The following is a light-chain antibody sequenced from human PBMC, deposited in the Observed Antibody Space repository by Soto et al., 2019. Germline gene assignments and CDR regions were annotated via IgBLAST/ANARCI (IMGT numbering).Light chain of an antibody. CDR2: DAS. Sequence: EIVLTQSPATLSSSPGERATLSCRASQSVSSYLAWYQQKPGQAPRLLIYDASNRATGIPARFSGSGSGTDFTLTISSLEPEDFAVYYCQQHNDWPTFGQGTRLEI. V-gene: IGKV3-11*01. J-gene: IGKJ5*01. CDR3: QQHNDWPT. CDR1: QSVSSY.